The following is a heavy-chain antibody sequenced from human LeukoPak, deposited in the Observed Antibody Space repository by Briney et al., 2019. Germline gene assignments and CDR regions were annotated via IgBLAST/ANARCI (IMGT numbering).Heavy chain of an antibody. CDR3: AKGMRAPTTFSYYYGMDV. V-gene: IGHV3-30*18. D-gene: IGHD2/OR15-2a*01. CDR2: ISYDGNKK. CDR1: GFTFSTYG. Sequence: QAGGSLRLSCAASGFTFSTYGMHWVRQAPGKGLQWVAIISYDGNKKYSADSVKGRFTISRDNSKNTLYLQMDSLRPEDTAVYYCAKGMRAPTTFSYYYGMDVWGQGTTVTVSS. J-gene: IGHJ6*02.